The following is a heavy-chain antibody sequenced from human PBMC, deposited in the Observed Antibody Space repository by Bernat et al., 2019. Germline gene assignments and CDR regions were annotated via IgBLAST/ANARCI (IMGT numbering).Heavy chain of an antibody. CDR3: ARQDLIHFDF. V-gene: IGHV4-39*01. Sequence: QLQLQESGPGLVKPSETLSLTCTVSGASISSSSYYWGWIRQPPGKGLEWIGNIYYSGSTYYNPSLKSRVTISVDTSKNQISLKLNSVTAADTAVYYCARQDLIHFDFWGQGILVTVSS. CDR2: IYYSGST. D-gene: IGHD2-8*01. CDR1: GASISSSSYY. J-gene: IGHJ4*02.